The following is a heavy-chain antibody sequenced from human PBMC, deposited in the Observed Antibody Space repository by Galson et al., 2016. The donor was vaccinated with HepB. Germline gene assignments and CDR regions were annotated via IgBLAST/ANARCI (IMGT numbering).Heavy chain of an antibody. CDR2: ISGSDGST. CDR1: GFTFSSYA. J-gene: IGHJ3*01. Sequence: SLRLSCAASGFTFSSYAMSWVRQAPGKGLEWVSAISGSDGSTYYADSVKGRFTISRDNSKNTLCLQMNSLRAEDTALYYCAKRLRSSGSGGSNDAFDVWGQGTMVTVSS. CDR3: AKRLRSSGSGGSNDAFDV. V-gene: IGHV3-23*01. D-gene: IGHD6-19*01.